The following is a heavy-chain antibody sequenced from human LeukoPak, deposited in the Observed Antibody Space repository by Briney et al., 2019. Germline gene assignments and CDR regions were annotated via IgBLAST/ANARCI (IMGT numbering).Heavy chain of an antibody. Sequence: GGSLRLSCAASGFTFSSYAMSWVRQAPGKGLEWVSAISGSGGSTYYADSVKGRFTISRDNSKNMLYLQMNSLRAEDTAVYYCAEGSGSYYKTGYWGQGTLVTVSS. D-gene: IGHD3-10*01. CDR3: AEGSGSYYKTGY. CDR2: ISGSGGST. CDR1: GFTFSSYA. V-gene: IGHV3-23*01. J-gene: IGHJ4*02.